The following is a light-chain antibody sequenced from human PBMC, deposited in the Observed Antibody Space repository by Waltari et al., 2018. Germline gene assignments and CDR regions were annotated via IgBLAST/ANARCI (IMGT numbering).Light chain of an antibody. CDR3: MQALQTPWT. V-gene: IGKV2-28*01. CDR2: LGS. J-gene: IGKJ1*01. CDR1: QSLLHCNGYNY. Sequence: IVMTQSLLSLPVTPGAPASISCRSSQSLLHCNGYNYLDWYLQKPGQSPQLLIYLGSNRASGVPDRFSGSGSGTEFTLKISRVEAEDVGVYYCMQALQTPWTFGQGTKVEVK.